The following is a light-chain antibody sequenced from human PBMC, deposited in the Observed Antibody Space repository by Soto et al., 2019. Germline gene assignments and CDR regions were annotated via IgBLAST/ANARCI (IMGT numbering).Light chain of an antibody. V-gene: IGLV2-23*01. CDR3: CSFAGSNSWV. J-gene: IGLJ3*02. Sequence: QSVLTQPASVSGSPGQSITISCTGTSSDVGTYDLVSWYQHYPGAAPKLMIYEATRRPSGISNRFSGSKSGNTASLTISGLQAEDEADYYCCSFAGSNSWVFGGGTKLTV. CDR2: EAT. CDR1: SSDVGTYDL.